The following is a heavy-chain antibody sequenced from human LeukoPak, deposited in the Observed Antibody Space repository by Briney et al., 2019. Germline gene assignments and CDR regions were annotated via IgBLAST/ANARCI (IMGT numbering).Heavy chain of an antibody. J-gene: IGHJ4*02. CDR3: ARTGPGGNYLFDY. CDR1: GYTFTSYG. V-gene: IGHV1-18*01. CDR2: ISAYNGNT. Sequence: ASVKVSCKASGYTFTSYGISWVRQAPRQGLEWMGWISAYNGNTNYAQKPQGRVTMTTDTSTSTAFMQLRSLRSDATAVYYCARTGPGGNYLFDYWGQGALVTVSS. D-gene: IGHD4/OR15-4a*01.